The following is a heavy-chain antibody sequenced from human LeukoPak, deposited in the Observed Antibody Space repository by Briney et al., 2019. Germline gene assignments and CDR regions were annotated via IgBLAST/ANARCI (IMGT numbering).Heavy chain of an antibody. D-gene: IGHD3-10*01. CDR2: MNPNSGNT. V-gene: IGHV1-8*01. Sequence: ASVKVSCKASGYTFTSYDINWERQATGQGLEWMGRMNPNSGNTGYAQKFQGRVTMTRNTSISTAYMELSSLRSEDTAVYYCARVLYGGRKTMVRGVSLLGYWGQGTLVTVSS. CDR3: ARVLYGGRKTMVRGVSLLGY. J-gene: IGHJ4*02. CDR1: GYTFTSYD.